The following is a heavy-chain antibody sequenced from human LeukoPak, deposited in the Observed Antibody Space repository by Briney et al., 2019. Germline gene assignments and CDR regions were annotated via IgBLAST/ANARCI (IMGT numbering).Heavy chain of an antibody. Sequence: PSETLSRTCAVSGYSISSGYYWGWIRQPPGKGLEWIGSIYHSGSTYYNPSLKSRVTISVDTSKNQFSLKLSSVTAADTAVYYCARSIFGVVSVYLDNWGQGTLVTVSS. CDR1: GYSISSGYY. D-gene: IGHD3-3*01. CDR3: ARSIFGVVSVYLDN. J-gene: IGHJ4*02. CDR2: IYHSGST. V-gene: IGHV4-38-2*01.